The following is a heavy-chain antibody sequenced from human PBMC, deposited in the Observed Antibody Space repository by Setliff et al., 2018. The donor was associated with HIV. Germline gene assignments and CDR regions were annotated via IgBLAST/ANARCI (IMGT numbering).Heavy chain of an antibody. D-gene: IGHD3-10*01. CDR3: ARQGLTMNPGVPAPILYFFDY. CDR2: IYYSGST. V-gene: IGHV4-39*01. J-gene: IGHJ4*02. CDR1: GGSISGSSYY. Sequence: SETLSLTCTVSGGSISGSSYYWGWIRQPPGKGLEWIGSIYYSGSTYYNPSLKSRVTISVDTSKNQFSLNLNSVTATDTAVYFCARQGLTMNPGVPAPILYFFDYWGQGILVTVSS.